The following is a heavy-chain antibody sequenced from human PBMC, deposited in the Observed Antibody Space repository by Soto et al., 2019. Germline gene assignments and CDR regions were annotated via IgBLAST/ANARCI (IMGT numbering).Heavy chain of an antibody. CDR2: IYYSGCT. V-gene: IGHV4-31*03. D-gene: IGHD2-21*01. J-gene: IGHJ3*02. CDR1: GGSISSGGYY. CDR3: ARNSLDAFDI. Sequence: QVQLQESGPGLVKPSQTLSLTCTVSGGSISSGGYYWSWIRQHPGTCLEWIGYIYYSGCTYYNQSLKSRVTISVDASKNQFSLKLSSVTAADTAVYYCARNSLDAFDIWGQGTMFTVSS.